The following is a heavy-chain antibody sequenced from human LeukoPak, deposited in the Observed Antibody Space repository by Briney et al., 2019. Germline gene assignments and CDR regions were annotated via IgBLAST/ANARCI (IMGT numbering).Heavy chain of an antibody. D-gene: IGHD5-12*01. CDR1: GFTFSDYY. CDR3: ARDKGYPNAFDI. CDR2: IKQDGSEK. J-gene: IGHJ3*02. V-gene: IGHV3-7*01. Sequence: GGSLRLSCAASGFTFSDYYMSWIRQAPGKGLEWVANIKQDGSEKYYVDSVKGRFTISRDNAKNSLYLQMNSLRAEDTAVYYCARDKGYPNAFDIWGQGTMVTVSS.